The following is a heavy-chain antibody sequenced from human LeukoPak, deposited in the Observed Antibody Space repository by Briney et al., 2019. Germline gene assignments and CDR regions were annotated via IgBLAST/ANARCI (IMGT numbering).Heavy chain of an antibody. CDR2: ISRDGSST. CDR3: ARDYGEGGYYFDY. J-gene: IGHJ4*02. V-gene: IGHV3-74*01. Sequence: GGSLRLPCAPSGFTFSIYWVHCVRQAPGKGLVWLSHISRDGSSTNYADSVKGRFTISRDNAKNTLYLQMNSLRAEGTAVYYCARDYGEGGYYFDYWGQGTLVTVSS. CDR1: GFTFSIYW. D-gene: IGHD4-17*01.